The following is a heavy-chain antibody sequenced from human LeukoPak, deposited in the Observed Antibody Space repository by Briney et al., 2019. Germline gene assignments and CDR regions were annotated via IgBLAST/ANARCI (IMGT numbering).Heavy chain of an antibody. D-gene: IGHD2-2*03. J-gene: IGHJ5*02. Sequence: GGSLRLSCAASGFTFSSYGMHWVRQAPGKGLEWVAVISYDGSNKYHADSVKGRFTISRDNSKNTLYLQMNSLRAVDTAVYYCAKVGYCSSTSCNQSAWFDPWGQGTLVTVSS. CDR2: ISYDGSNK. CDR1: GFTFSSYG. CDR3: AKVGYCSSTSCNQSAWFDP. V-gene: IGHV3-30*18.